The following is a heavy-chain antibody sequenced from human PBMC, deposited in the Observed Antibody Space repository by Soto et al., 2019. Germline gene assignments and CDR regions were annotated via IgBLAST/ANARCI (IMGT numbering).Heavy chain of an antibody. D-gene: IGHD2-21*02. J-gene: IGHJ4*02. V-gene: IGHV3-23*01. CDR1: GFPFSSYA. CDR3: ANDVTATTNY. Sequence: GGSLRLSCAASGFPFSSYAMSWVRQAPGKGLQWVSTITGIGGTTYYADSVKGRFTISRDNSKNTLYLQMNRLRAEDTALYYCANDVTATTNYWGQGTLVTVSS. CDR2: ITGIGGTT.